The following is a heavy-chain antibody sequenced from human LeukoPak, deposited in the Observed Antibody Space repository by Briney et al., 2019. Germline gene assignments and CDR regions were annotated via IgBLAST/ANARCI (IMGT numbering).Heavy chain of an antibody. CDR2: INRDGSSI. D-gene: IGHD6-13*01. CDR3: GRDIATAVDY. CDR1: GFTFSSSW. V-gene: IGHV3-74*01. Sequence: GGSLRLSCAASGFTFSSSWMHWVRQAPGKGLVWVSRINRDGSSISYADSVKGRFTISRDNAKNTLYLQMNSLRAEDTAVYYCGRDIATAVDYWGLGTLVTVSS. J-gene: IGHJ4*02.